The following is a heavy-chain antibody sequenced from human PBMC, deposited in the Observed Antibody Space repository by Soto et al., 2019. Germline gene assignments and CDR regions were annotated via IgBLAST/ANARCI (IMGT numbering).Heavy chain of an antibody. CDR3: ARDVDVVYYYGSGTCVY. CDR1: GYTFTSYY. Sequence: ASVKGSGKASGYTFTSYYMHWVRQARGQGLEWMGIINPSGGSTSYAQKFQGRVTMTRDTSTSTVYMELSSLRSEDTAVYYCARDVDVVYYYGSGTCVYWGQGTLVTVSS. V-gene: IGHV1-46*01. D-gene: IGHD3-10*01. J-gene: IGHJ4*02. CDR2: INPSGGST.